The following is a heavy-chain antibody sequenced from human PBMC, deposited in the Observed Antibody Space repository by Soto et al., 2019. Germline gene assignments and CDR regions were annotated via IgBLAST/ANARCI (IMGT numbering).Heavy chain of an antibody. J-gene: IGHJ4*02. Sequence: VASVKVSGKTSGYTFNSYTIAWVRQAPGQGLEWLGWISPDDGNTEYEQKFQGRVTMTADTLTNNAYLELRSLKSDDTAIYYCARVEAPFGESLHWGQGTPVTVSS. CDR3: ARVEAPFGESLH. CDR2: ISPDDGNT. CDR1: GYTFNSYT. D-gene: IGHD3-10*01. V-gene: IGHV1-18*01.